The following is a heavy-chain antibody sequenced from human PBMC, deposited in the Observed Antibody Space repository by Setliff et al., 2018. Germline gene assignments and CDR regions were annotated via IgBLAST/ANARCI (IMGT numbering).Heavy chain of an antibody. CDR1: GFTFSDYY. Sequence: GGSLRLSCAASGFTFSDYYMSWIRQAPGKGLEWVSYIKQDGSEKYYVDSVKGRFTISRDNAKNSLYLQMNSLRAEDTAVYYCAREKHYDSSGYYYAFDIWGQGTKVTVSS. V-gene: IGHV3-7*01. D-gene: IGHD3-22*01. CDR2: IKQDGSEK. J-gene: IGHJ3*02. CDR3: AREKHYDSSGYYYAFDI.